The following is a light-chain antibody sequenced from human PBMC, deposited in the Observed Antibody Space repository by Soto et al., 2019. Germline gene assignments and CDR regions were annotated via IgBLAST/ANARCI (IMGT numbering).Light chain of an antibody. CDR3: SSYRSSSTVYV. Sequence: QSALTQPASVSGSPGPAITISCTGTSSDVGGYNYVSWYQQHPGEAPKLLIYDVSNRPSGVSNRFSGSKSGNTASLTISGLQAEDEADYYCSSYRSSSTVYVFGTGTKVTVL. V-gene: IGLV2-14*01. J-gene: IGLJ1*01. CDR2: DVS. CDR1: SSDVGGYNY.